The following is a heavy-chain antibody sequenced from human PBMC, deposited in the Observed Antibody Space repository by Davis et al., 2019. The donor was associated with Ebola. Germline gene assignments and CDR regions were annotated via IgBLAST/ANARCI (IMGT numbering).Heavy chain of an antibody. CDR2: IYYSGST. D-gene: IGHD3-22*01. CDR3: ARLWETYYYDSSGYYMAYGAFDI. Sequence: MPSETLSLTCTVSGGSVSSGSYYWSWIRQPPGKGLEWIGYIYYSGSTNYNPSLKSRVTISVDTSKNQFSLKLSSVTAADTAVYYCARLWETYYYDSSGYYMAYGAFDIWGQGTMVTVSS. V-gene: IGHV4-61*01. CDR1: GGSVSSGSYY. J-gene: IGHJ3*02.